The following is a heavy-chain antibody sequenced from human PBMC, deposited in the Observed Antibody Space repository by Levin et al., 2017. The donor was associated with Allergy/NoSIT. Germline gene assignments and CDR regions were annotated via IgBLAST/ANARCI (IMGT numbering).Heavy chain of an antibody. CDR2: INYSGST. D-gene: IGHD5-18*01. V-gene: IGHV4-39*01. CDR1: GGSIKNSSYY. J-gene: IGHJ4*02. CDR3: ARIPLYSDSWYALGAFDS. Sequence: PSETLSLTCSVSGGSIKNSSYYWGWIRQPPGKGLEWIGSINYSGSTYYSPSLKSRVTISVDTSKNQFSLRLTSVTAADTAVYYCARIPLYSDSWYALGAFDSWGQGTPVTVSS.